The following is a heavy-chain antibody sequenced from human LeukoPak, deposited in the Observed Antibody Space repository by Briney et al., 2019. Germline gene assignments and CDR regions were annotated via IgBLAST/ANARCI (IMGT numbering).Heavy chain of an antibody. CDR2: TYYTSKWYN. CDR3: AREQLWSGPNRFDS. D-gene: IGHD3-10*02. CDR1: GDSVSSKSGG. Sequence: SQTLSLTCGISGDSVSSKSGGWNWIRQSPSRGLEWLGRTYYTSKWYNEYAVSMKSRITINSDTSKNLLPLHLDSVTPEDTAVYYCAREQLWSGPNRFDSWGQGTLVTVSS. J-gene: IGHJ5*01. V-gene: IGHV6-1*01.